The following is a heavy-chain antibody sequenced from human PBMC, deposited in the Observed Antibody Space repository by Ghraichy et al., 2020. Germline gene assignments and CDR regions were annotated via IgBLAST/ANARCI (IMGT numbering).Heavy chain of an antibody. CDR3: AKSDPNPGPRGGMDV. CDR1: GGSMNSGAYY. Sequence: SETLSLTCTVSGGSMNSGAYYWNWIRQHPGKGLEWIGYVHYSGGPDYSTDYNPSLKSRLIISIDASENQFSLKLNSVTAADTAVYYCAKSDPNPGPRGGMDVWGQGTTVTVSS. J-gene: IGHJ6*02. CDR2: VHYSGGPDYST. D-gene: IGHD3-16*01. V-gene: IGHV4-31*03.